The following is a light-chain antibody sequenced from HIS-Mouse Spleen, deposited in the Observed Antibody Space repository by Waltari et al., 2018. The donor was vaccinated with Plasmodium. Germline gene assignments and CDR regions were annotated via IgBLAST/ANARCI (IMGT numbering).Light chain of an antibody. V-gene: IGKV1-8*01. CDR3: QQYYSYRLA. J-gene: IGKJ4*01. CDR1: QGISSY. Sequence: AIRMTQSPSSFSASTGDRVTITCRASQGISSYLAWYQQKPGKAPKLLIYAASTLQSGVPSRFSGSGSGTDFTLTNSCLQAEDFATYCWQQYYSYRLAFGGGTKVEIK. CDR2: AAS.